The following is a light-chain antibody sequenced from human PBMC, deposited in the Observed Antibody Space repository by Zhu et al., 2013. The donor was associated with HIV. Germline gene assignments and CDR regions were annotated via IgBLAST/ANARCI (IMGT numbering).Light chain of an antibody. V-gene: IGKV3-20*01. Sequence: EVVLTQSPVTLAGFPGDRVTLSCRASQNVNRNLAWYQHKRGQSPRLLISGASTRATGVPLRFSGSGSVRDFTLTITGLEPEDFAVYYCQQYGSSPLTFGG. CDR1: QNVNRN. CDR3: QQYGSSPLT. J-gene: IGKJ4*01. CDR2: GAS.